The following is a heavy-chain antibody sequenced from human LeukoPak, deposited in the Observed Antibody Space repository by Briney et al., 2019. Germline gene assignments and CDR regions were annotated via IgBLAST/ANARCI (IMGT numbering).Heavy chain of an antibody. J-gene: IGHJ4*02. Sequence: PGGSLRLSCAASGFNFNKYDMTWARQAPGKGLEWVSTKTGRSDKTYYTDSVKGRFVTSRDNSKDTLYLQMNSLRVEDTALYYCAKGGWLDDLGQGALVTVSS. V-gene: IGHV3-23*01. CDR3: AKGGWLDD. CDR2: KTGRSDKT. CDR1: GFNFNKYD. D-gene: IGHD6-19*01.